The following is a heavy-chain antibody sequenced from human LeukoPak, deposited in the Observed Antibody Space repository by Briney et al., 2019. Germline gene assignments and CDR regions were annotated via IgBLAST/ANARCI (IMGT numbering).Heavy chain of an antibody. J-gene: IGHJ4*02. CDR3: STLNADY. CDR2: IRGKAYRGTT. V-gene: IGHV3-49*04. CDR1: GFTFGDYA. Sequence: GGSLRLSCTASGFTFGDYAVSWVRQAPGKGLEWVGFIRGKAYRGTTEYAASVKGRFTISRDDSKSIAYLQMNSLKTEDTAVYYCSTLNADYWGQGTLVTVSS.